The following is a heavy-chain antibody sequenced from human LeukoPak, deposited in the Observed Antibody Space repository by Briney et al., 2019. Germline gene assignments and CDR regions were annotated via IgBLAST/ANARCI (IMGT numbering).Heavy chain of an antibody. D-gene: IGHD3-22*01. CDR1: GFTFDDYT. Sequence: GGSLRLSCAASGFTFDDYTMHWVRQAPGKGLEWVSLISWDGGSTYYADSVKGRFAISRDNSENTLYLQMNSLRAEDTAVYYCARRSSDYYWGFDYWGQGTLVTVSS. J-gene: IGHJ4*02. CDR2: ISWDGGST. CDR3: ARRSSDYYWGFDY. V-gene: IGHV3-43*01.